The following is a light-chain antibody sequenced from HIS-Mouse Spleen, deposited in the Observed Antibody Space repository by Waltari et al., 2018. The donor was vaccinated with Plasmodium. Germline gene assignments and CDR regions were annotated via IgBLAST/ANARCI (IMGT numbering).Light chain of an antibody. V-gene: IGLV2-23*03. J-gene: IGLJ3*02. CDR3: CSYAGSSTFV. Sequence: QSALTQPASVSGSPGQSIPISCTGTSSDVGSYTLVSWYQQQPGKAPKLMIYEGSKRPSGVSNRFSGSKSGNTASLTISGLQAEDEADYYCCSYAGSSTFVFGGGTKLTVL. CDR1: SSDVGSYTL. CDR2: EGS.